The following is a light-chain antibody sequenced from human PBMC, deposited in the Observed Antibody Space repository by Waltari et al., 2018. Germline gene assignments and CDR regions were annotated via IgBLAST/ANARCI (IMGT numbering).Light chain of an antibody. CDR1: QSVTRDY. CDR3: QQYGTSPRSFT. CDR2: GAS. Sequence: ETVLTQSPGTLSLSPGERATLSCRASQSVTRDYLAWYQQKPGQPPSLLIYGASSRATGIPDRFSGSGSVTDFTLTISRLEPEDFAVYYCQQYGTSPRSFTFGPGTKVEI. J-gene: IGKJ3*01. V-gene: IGKV3-20*01.